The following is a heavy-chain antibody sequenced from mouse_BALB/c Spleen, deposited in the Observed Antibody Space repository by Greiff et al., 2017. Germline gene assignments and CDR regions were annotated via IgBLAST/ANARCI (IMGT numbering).Heavy chain of an antibody. CDR2: ISYSGST. D-gene: IGHD2-2*01. Sequence: EVNLVESGPSLVKPSQTLSLTCSVTGDSITSGYWNWIRKFPGNKLEYMGYISYSGSTYYNPSLKSRISITRDTSKNQYYLQLNSVTTEDTATYYCARDLGLRRGMDYWGQGTSVTVSS. CDR1: GDSITSGY. V-gene: IGHV3-8*02. J-gene: IGHJ4*01. CDR3: ARDLGLRRGMDY.